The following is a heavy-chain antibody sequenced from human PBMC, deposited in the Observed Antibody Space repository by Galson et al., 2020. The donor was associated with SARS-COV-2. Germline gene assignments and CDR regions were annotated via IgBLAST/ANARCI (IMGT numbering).Heavy chain of an antibody. D-gene: IGHD6-19*01. V-gene: IGHV3-48*04. Sequence: GGSLRLSCAASGFKFTDYGINWVRQAPGKGLEWVSYISSDTSNIYYADSVKGRFTISRDNAKNTVHLHINSLRAEDTAVYYCAKNPRGAVPGAWVPLDYWGQGTLVTVSS. CDR3: AKNPRGAVPGAWVPLDY. CDR2: ISSDTSNI. J-gene: IGHJ4*02. CDR1: GFKFTDYG.